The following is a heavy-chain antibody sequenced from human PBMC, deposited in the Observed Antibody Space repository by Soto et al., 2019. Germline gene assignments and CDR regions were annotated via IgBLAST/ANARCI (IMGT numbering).Heavy chain of an antibody. J-gene: IGHJ6*02. V-gene: IGHV3-43D*04. CDR2: ISWDGGST. Sequence: PGGSLRLSCAASGFTFDDYAMHWVRQAPGKGLEWVSLISWDGGSTYYADSVKGRFTISRDNSKNSLYLQMNSLRAEDTALYYCAKAAQLPRGWYYYGMDVWGQRTTVTVSS. D-gene: IGHD2-2*01. CDR1: GFTFDDYA. CDR3: AKAAQLPRGWYYYGMDV.